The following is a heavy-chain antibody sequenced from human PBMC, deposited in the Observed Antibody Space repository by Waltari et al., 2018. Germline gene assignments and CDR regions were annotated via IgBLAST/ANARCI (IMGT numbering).Heavy chain of an antibody. CDR1: GFTFSNAW. D-gene: IGHD3-3*01. J-gene: IGHJ4*02. CDR2: IKSKTDGGTT. CDR3: ATLFGDFWSGYFFDY. V-gene: IGHV3-15*01. Sequence: EVQLVESGGGLVKPGGSLRLSCAASGFTFSNAWMSWVRQAPGKGLEWVGRIKSKTDGGTTDYAAPVKGRFTISRDDLENTLYLQMNSLKTEDTAVYYCATLFGDFWSGYFFDYWGQGTLVTVSS.